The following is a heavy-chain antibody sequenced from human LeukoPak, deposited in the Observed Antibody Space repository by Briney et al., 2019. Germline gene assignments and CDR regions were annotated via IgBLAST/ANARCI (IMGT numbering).Heavy chain of an antibody. CDR1: GFIFSTYW. CDR2: INQDGSEK. Sequence: GGSLRPSCAASGFIFSTYWMNWVRQAPGKGLEWVANINQDGSEKYYVDSVKGRFTISRDNAKNSLYLQMNSLRAEDTAEYYCASGNWNDRAFDVWGQGTLVTVSS. CDR3: ASGNWNDRAFDV. V-gene: IGHV3-7*01. J-gene: IGHJ3*01. D-gene: IGHD1-20*01.